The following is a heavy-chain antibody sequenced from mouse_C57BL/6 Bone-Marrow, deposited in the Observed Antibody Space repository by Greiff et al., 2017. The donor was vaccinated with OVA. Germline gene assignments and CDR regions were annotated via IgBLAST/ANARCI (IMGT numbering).Heavy chain of an antibody. V-gene: IGHV5-6*01. CDR2: ISSGGSYT. J-gene: IGHJ3*01. CDR1: GFTFSSYG. D-gene: IGHD2-4*01. CDR3: ASLYDYDPWFAY. Sequence: EVQLVESGGDLVKPGGSLKLSCAASGFTFSSYGMSWVRQTPDKRLEWVATISSGGSYTYYPDSVKGRFTISRDNAKNTLYLQMSSLKSEDTAMYYCASLYDYDPWFAYWGQGTLVTVSA.